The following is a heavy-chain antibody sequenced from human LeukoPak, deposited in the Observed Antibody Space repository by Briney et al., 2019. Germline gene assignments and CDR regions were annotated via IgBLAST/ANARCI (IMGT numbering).Heavy chain of an antibody. D-gene: IGHD6-13*01. V-gene: IGHV3-23*01. CDR3: AKTKPYGTTWYGGID. J-gene: IGHJ4*02. CDR1: GFTFSSYP. Sequence: PGGSLRLSCVASGFTFSSYPMSWVRQAPGKGLEWVSAIRESGGSTRYADSVKGRFTISRDNSKNTLYLQMNSLRAEDTAVYYCAKTKPYGTTWYGGIDWGQGALVTASS. CDR2: IRESGGST.